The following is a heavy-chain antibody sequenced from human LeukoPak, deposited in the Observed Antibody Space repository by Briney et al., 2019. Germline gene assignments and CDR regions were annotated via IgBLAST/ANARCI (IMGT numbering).Heavy chain of an antibody. Sequence: SETLSLTCAVYGGSFSGYYWSWIRQPPGKGLEWIGEINHSGSTNYNPSLKSRVTISVDTSKNQFSLKLSSVTAADTAVYYCARGRRLVGFDPWGLGTLVTVSS. V-gene: IGHV4-34*01. CDR2: INHSGST. CDR3: ARGRRLVGFDP. CDR1: GGSFSGYY. J-gene: IGHJ5*02. D-gene: IGHD1-26*01.